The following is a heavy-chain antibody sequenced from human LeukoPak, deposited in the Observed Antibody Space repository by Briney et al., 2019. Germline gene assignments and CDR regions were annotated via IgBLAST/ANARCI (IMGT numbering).Heavy chain of an antibody. Sequence: PGGSLRLSCATAGFTFSSYVMHWVRRTPGKGLVWVSRISHDGIISYADSVKGRSTISRDNAKNTLILQMNSLRVEDTAVYYCARDWVYQIDYWGRGPLVTVSS. CDR2: ISHDGII. D-gene: IGHD2-2*01. J-gene: IGHJ4*02. CDR3: ARDWVYQIDY. CDR1: GFTFSSYV. V-gene: IGHV3-74*01.